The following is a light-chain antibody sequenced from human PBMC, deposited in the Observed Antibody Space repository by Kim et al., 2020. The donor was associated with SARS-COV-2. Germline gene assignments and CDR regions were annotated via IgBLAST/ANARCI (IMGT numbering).Light chain of an antibody. CDR3: ASYTSSTTVA. Sequence: GQSIPISCTGTSRDFGISIHVSWHHQHPGKAPKVMIYDVSSRPSEVSIRFSGSKSGKTASLTISGLQAENEADYYCASYTSSTTVAFGGGTQLTVL. CDR2: DVS. J-gene: IGLJ2*01. V-gene: IGLV2-14*03. CDR1: SRDFGISIH.